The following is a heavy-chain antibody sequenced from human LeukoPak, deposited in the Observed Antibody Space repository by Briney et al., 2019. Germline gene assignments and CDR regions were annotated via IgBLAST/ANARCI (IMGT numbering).Heavy chain of an antibody. Sequence: SETLSLTCAVSGGSISSGGYSWSWIRQPPGKGLEWIGYIYHSGSTYYNPSLKSRVTISVDTSKNQFSLKLSSVTAADTAVYYCARGQQLNYYYYGMDVWGQGTTVTVSS. D-gene: IGHD6-13*01. J-gene: IGHJ6*02. CDR3: ARGQQLNYYYYGMDV. V-gene: IGHV4-30-2*01. CDR2: IYHSGST. CDR1: GGSISSGGYS.